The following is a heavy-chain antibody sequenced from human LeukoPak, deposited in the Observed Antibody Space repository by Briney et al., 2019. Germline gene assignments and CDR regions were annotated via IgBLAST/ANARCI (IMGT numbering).Heavy chain of an antibody. CDR2: IYTSGST. CDR1: GGSISSYN. V-gene: IGHV4-4*07. Sequence: SETLSLTCTLSGGSISSYNWSWIRQPAGKGLEWIGRIYTSGSTNYNPSLKSRVTMSVDTSKNQFSLKLSSVTAADTAVYYCARDAFNYDFWSGYTYYYYYYYMDVWGKGTTVTVSS. CDR3: ARDAFNYDFWSGYTYYYYYYYMDV. D-gene: IGHD3-3*01. J-gene: IGHJ6*03.